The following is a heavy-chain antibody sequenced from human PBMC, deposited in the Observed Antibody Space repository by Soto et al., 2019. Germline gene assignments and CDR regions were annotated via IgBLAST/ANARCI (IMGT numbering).Heavy chain of an antibody. CDR1: GYTFTSYG. J-gene: IGHJ4*02. Sequence: ASVKVSCKASGYTFTSYGISWVRQAPGQGLEWMGWINAYNGNTKYAQKFQGRVTITTDTSASTAYMELSSLRSEDTAVYYCARENKYYYGSYDYWGQGTLVTVSS. CDR3: ARENKYYYGSYDY. D-gene: IGHD3-10*01. V-gene: IGHV1-18*01. CDR2: INAYNGNT.